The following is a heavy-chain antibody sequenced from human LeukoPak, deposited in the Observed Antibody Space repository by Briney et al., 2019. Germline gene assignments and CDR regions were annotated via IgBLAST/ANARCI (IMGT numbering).Heavy chain of an antibody. CDR2: INWNGGST. CDR1: GFTFDDYG. Sequence: PGGSLRLSCAASGFTFDDYGMSWVRQAPGRGLEWVSGINWNGGSTGYADSVKGRFTISRDNAKNSLYLQMNSLRAEDTALYHCARDWRYSYGYGYYYGMDVWGQGTTVTVSS. D-gene: IGHD5-18*01. CDR3: ARDWRYSYGYGYYYGMDV. J-gene: IGHJ6*02. V-gene: IGHV3-20*01.